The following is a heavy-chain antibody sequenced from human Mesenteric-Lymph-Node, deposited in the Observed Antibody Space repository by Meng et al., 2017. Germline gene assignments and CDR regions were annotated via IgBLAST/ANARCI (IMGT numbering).Heavy chain of an antibody. CDR3: ARAVYNILRGYYFDS. Sequence: EVPLGETGGGLIQPGGSLGLSCVVSGFTVSNHYMSWVRQAPGKGLEWVSILYSGGDAYYADSVRGRFTISRDYFKNTLFLQLSSLTAEDTAVYYCARAVYNILRGYYFDSWGQGTLVTVSS. D-gene: IGHD5-24*01. CDR2: LYSGGDA. V-gene: IGHV3-53*02. J-gene: IGHJ4*02. CDR1: GFTVSNHY.